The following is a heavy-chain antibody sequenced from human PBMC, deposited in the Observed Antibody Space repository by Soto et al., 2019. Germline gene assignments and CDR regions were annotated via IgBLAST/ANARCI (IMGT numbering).Heavy chain of an antibody. J-gene: IGHJ6*02. CDR1: GGTFSSYA. V-gene: IGHV1-69*12. CDR3: ATQGLPNYYYSGMDV. Sequence: QVQLVQSGAEVKKPGSSVKVSCKASGGTFSSYAISWVRQAPGQGLEWMGGIIPIFGTANYAQKFQGRVTITADEYTSTAYMELRSLRSEDTAVYYCATQGLPNYYYSGMDVWGQGTTVTVSS. D-gene: IGHD5-18*01. CDR2: IIPIFGTA.